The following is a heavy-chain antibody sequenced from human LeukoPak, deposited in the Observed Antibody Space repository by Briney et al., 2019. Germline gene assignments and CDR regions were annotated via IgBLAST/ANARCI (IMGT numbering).Heavy chain of an antibody. CDR2: IYHSGST. CDR3: ARVLPDILTGYYNRPFDY. CDR1: GYSISSGYY. D-gene: IGHD3-9*01. J-gene: IGHJ4*02. Sequence: SETLSLTCTVSGYSISSGYYWGWIRQPPGKGLEWIGSIYHSGSTYYNPSLKSRVTISVDTSKNQFSLKLSSVTAADTAVYYCARVLPDILTGYYNRPFDYWGQGTLVTVSS. V-gene: IGHV4-38-2*02.